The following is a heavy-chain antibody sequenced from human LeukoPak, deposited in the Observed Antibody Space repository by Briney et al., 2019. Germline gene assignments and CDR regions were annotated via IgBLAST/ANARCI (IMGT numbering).Heavy chain of an antibody. V-gene: IGHV3-23*01. CDR2: ISGSGGST. J-gene: IGHJ4*02. CDR3: ARSLLGVDNF. Sequence: GGSLRLSCAASGFTFSSYAMSWVRQAPGKGLEWVSVISGSGGSTYYADSVKGRFTISRDNAKSTLYLQMNSLRAEDTAVYFCARSLLGVDNFWGQGALVTVSS. CDR1: GFTFSSYA. D-gene: IGHD5-12*01.